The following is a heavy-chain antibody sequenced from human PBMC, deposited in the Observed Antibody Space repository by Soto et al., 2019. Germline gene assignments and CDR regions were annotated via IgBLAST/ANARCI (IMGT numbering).Heavy chain of an antibody. D-gene: IGHD3-10*01. J-gene: IGHJ6*02. CDR1: GVSFNNNG. V-gene: IGHV1-69*01. CDR2: VSPPFRTS. CDR3: ARVLYYGSGSYSPYGMDV. Sequence: QVQLVQSGAEVKKPGSSVKVSCKTSGVSFNNNGIGWVRQAPGHGLEWMGGVSPPFRTSNYARKLQGRISITADESTGTVNMELSSLTSEDTAQYYCARVLYYGSGSYSPYGMDVWGQGTTVTVSS.